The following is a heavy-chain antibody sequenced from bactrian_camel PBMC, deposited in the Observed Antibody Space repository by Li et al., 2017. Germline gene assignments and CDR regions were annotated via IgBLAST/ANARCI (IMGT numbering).Heavy chain of an antibody. CDR1: AYTPANVR. J-gene: IGHJ4*01. CDR2: IDRDGRTS. V-gene: IGHV3S30*01. Sequence: QLVESGGGSVQAGGSLRLSCAFDAYTPANVRMAWFRQAPGQGPEWVSSIDRDGRTSDYADSVKGRFTISRDNAKNTLYLQLNSLKTEDTAMYYRTGPLPGTDSRGQGTQVTVS. D-gene: IGHD5*01. CDR3: TGPLPGTDS.